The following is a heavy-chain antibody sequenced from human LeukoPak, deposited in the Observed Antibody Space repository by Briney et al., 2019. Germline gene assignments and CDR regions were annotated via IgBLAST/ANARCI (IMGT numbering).Heavy chain of an antibody. CDR1: GYTFTIYA. J-gene: IGHJ4*02. CDR3: ARVLTGITDY. V-gene: IGHV1-3*01. D-gene: IGHD1/OR15-1a*01. CDR2: INAGNGNT. Sequence: ASVTVSCTASGYTFTIYAMHWVRQAPGQRLEWMGWINAGNGNTKYSQKFQGRVTITRDTSASTAYMELSSLRSEDTAVYYCARVLTGITDYWGQGTLVTASS.